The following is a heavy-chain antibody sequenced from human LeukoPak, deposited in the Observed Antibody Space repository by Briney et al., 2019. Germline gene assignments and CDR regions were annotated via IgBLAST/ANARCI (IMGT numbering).Heavy chain of an antibody. J-gene: IGHJ4*02. CDR3: ARARAGHFDWLPIDY. CDR1: GYTFTGYY. V-gene: IGHV1-2*02. CDR2: INPNSGGT. D-gene: IGHD3-9*01. Sequence: GASVKVSCKASGYTFTGYYMHWVRQAPGQGLEWMGWINPNSGGTNYAQNLQGRVTMTTDTSTSTAYMELRSLRSDDTAVYYCARARAGHFDWLPIDYWGQGTLVTVSS.